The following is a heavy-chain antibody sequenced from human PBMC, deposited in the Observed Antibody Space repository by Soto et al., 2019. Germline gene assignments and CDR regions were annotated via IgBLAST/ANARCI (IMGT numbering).Heavy chain of an antibody. J-gene: IGHJ5*02. Sequence: EVQLLESGGGLVQPGGSLRLSCAASGFTFSSYAMSWVRQAPGKGLAWVSAISGSGGSTYYADSVKGRFTISRDNSKNTLYLQMNSLRAEDTAVYYCAKAKANPNLGHYDSIEASWGQGTLVTVSS. D-gene: IGHD3-22*01. CDR3: AKAKANPNLGHYDSIEAS. V-gene: IGHV3-23*01. CDR1: GFTFSSYA. CDR2: ISGSGGST.